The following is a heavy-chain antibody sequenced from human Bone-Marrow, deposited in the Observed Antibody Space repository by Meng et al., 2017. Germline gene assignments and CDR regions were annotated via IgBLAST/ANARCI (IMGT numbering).Heavy chain of an antibody. CDR3: AKSRGGSYYAGFDY. CDR2: ISWNSGTI. J-gene: IGHJ4*02. D-gene: IGHD1-26*01. V-gene: IGHV3-9*01. CDR1: GISFEDDA. Sequence: SLKISCAAPGISFEDDAMHWVRQAPGKGLEWVSGISWNSGTIVYGDSVKGRFTISRDNGKKSLYLQMNSLRPEDTALYYCAKSRGGSYYAGFDYWGQGTLVTVSS.